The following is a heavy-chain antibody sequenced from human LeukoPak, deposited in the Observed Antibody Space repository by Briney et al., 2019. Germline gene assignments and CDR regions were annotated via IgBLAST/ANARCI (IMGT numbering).Heavy chain of an antibody. Sequence: SETLSLTCTVSGGSISSGSYYWSWIRQPAGKGLEWIGRIYTSGSTNYNPSLKSRVTISVDTSKNQFSLKLSSVTAADTAVYYCAREGAGGIAARRGYFDYWGQGTLVTVSS. CDR1: GGSISSGSYY. V-gene: IGHV4-61*02. J-gene: IGHJ4*02. CDR3: AREGAGGIAARRGYFDY. D-gene: IGHD6-6*01. CDR2: IYTSGST.